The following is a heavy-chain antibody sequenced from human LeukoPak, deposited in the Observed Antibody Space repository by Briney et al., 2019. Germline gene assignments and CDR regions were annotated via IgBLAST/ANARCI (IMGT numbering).Heavy chain of an antibody. Sequence: GGSLRLSCAASGFTFSSYAMSWVRQAPGKGLEWVSAISGSGGSTYYADSEKGRFTISRDNSKNTLYLQMNSLRAEDTAVYYCAKIAEAVSSNYYFDYWGQGTLVTVSS. D-gene: IGHD2-21*01. J-gene: IGHJ4*02. CDR3: AKIAEAVSSNYYFDY. V-gene: IGHV3-23*01. CDR1: GFTFSSYA. CDR2: ISGSGGST.